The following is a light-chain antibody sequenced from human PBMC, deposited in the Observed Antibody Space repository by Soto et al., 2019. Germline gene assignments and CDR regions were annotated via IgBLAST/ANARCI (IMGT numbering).Light chain of an antibody. J-gene: IGKJ4*01. V-gene: IGKV3-11*01. CDR3: QQRSDWPT. CDR2: DAS. CDR1: QSVSSY. Sequence: EIVLTQSPATLSLSPGERATLSCRASQSVSSYLAWYQQKGGQAPRLLIYDASNRATGIPARFSGGGSGTDFTLTISSLEPEDFAVYYCQQRSDWPTFGGGTKVEIK.